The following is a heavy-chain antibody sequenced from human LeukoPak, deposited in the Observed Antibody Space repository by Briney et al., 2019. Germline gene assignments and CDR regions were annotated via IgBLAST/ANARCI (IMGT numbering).Heavy chain of an antibody. CDR2: ISWNSGSI. V-gene: IGHV3-9*01. CDR3: AKGGGDYYGSSGYYPL. CDR1: GFTFDDYA. Sequence: PGGSLRLSCAASGFTFDDYAMHWVRQAPGKGLEWVSGISWNSGSIGYADSVKGRFTISRDNAKNSLYLQMNSLRAEDTALYYCAKGGGDYYGSSGYYPLWGQGTLVTVSS. D-gene: IGHD3-22*01. J-gene: IGHJ4*02.